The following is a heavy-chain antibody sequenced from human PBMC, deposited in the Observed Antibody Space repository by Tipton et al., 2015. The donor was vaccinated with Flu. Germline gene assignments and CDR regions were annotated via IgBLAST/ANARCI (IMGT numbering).Heavy chain of an antibody. CDR1: GYVFSSYG. Sequence: QVQLVQSGAEVKKPGASVKVSCRTSGYVFSSYGIAWVRQAPGQGLEWMGWISGQTQSTHFTRNLQARLTLTADTSTSMASMELRSLTSDDTALYYCVRTGAADYGNYVGDYWGPGTLVTVSS. CDR2: ISGQTQST. J-gene: IGHJ4*02. V-gene: IGHV1-18*01. CDR3: VRTGAADYGNYVGDY. D-gene: IGHD4/OR15-4a*01.